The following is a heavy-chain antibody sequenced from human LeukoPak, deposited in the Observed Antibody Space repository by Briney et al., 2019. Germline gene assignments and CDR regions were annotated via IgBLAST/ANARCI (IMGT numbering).Heavy chain of an antibody. CDR3: AKANHATDYYDSSGYYDD. Sequence: GGSLRLSCAASGFSFSDYWMHWVRQAPGKGLVWVSRIKSDGSRTDYADSVRGRFTISRDNAKNTLYLQMNSLRAEDTAVYYCAKANHATDYYDSSGYYDDWGQGTLVTVSS. V-gene: IGHV3-74*01. D-gene: IGHD3-22*01. CDR2: IKSDGSRT. J-gene: IGHJ4*02. CDR1: GFSFSDYW.